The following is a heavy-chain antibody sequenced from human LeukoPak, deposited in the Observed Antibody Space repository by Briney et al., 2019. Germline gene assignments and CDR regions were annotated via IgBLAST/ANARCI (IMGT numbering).Heavy chain of an antibody. V-gene: IGHV3-11*03. J-gene: IGHJ4*02. CDR1: GFTFSSFW. Sequence: GGSLRLSCAASGFTFSSFWMHWIRQAPGKGLEWLSYISGSSAYTNYADSVKGRFTISRDNAKNSLYLQMNSLRAEDTAVYYCARISGSGSYYGPFDYWGQGTLVTVSS. CDR3: ARISGSGSYYGPFDY. D-gene: IGHD3-10*01. CDR2: ISGSSAYT.